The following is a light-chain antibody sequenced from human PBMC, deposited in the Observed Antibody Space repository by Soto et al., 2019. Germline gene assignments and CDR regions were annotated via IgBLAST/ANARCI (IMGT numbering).Light chain of an antibody. V-gene: IGLV2-23*01. J-gene: IGLJ2*01. Sequence: QSVLTQPASVSGSPGQSITISCTGTSSDVGSYNLVSWYQQHPGKAPKLMIYEGSKRPSVVSNRFSGSKSGNTVSLTMSGLQAEDEADYYCCSYAGSSTSVVFGGGTKVTVL. CDR3: CSYAGSSTSVV. CDR2: EGS. CDR1: SSDVGSYNL.